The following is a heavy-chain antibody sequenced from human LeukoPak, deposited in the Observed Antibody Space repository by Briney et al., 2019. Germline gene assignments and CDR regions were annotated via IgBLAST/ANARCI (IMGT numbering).Heavy chain of an antibody. D-gene: IGHD3-22*01. Sequence: SETLSLTCTVSGGSISSGGYYWSWIRQHPGKGLEWIGYIYYSGSTYYNPSLKSRVTISVDTSKNQFSLKLSSVTAADTAVYYCARGYHGHYYDISGSIDYWGQGTLVTVSS. CDR3: ARGYHGHYYDISGSIDY. J-gene: IGHJ4*02. CDR2: IYYSGST. CDR1: GGSISSGGYY. V-gene: IGHV4-31*03.